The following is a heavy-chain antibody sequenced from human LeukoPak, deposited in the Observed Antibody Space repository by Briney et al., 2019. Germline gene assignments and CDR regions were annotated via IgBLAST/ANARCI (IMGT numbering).Heavy chain of an antibody. CDR3: ARLKQWPKPDFDY. D-gene: IGHD6-19*01. CDR2: INHSGST. V-gene: IGHV4-34*01. Sequence: SETLSLTCAVYGVSFSGYYWSWIRQPPGKGLEWIGEINHSGSTNYNPSLKSRVTISVDTSKNQFSLKLSSVTAADTAVYYCARLKQWPKPDFDYWGQGTLVTVSS. J-gene: IGHJ4*02. CDR1: GVSFSGYY.